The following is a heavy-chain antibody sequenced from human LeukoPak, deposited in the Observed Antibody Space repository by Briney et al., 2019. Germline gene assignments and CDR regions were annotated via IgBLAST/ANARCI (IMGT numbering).Heavy chain of an antibody. CDR3: ARAATISPRNWFDP. D-gene: IGHD5-12*01. J-gene: IGHJ5*02. Sequence: ASVKVSCKASGYTFTSYDINWVRQATGQGLEWMGWMNPNSGNTGYAQKFQGRVTMTRNTSISTAYMELSSLRSEDTAVYYCARAATISPRNWFDPWGQGTLVTVSS. CDR1: GYTFTSYD. V-gene: IGHV1-8*01. CDR2: MNPNSGNT.